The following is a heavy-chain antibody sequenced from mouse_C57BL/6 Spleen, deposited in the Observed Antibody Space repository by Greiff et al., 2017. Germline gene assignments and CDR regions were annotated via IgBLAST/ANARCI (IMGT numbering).Heavy chain of an antibody. V-gene: IGHV1-15*01. Sequence: QVQLKESGAELVRPGASVTLSCKASGYTFTDYELHWVKQTPVHGLEWIGAIDPETGGTAYNPKFKGKAILTADKASSTAYMELRSQASEDSAVYYCTRDPPRYAMDYWGQGTSVTVSS. J-gene: IGHJ4*01. CDR3: TRDPPRYAMDY. CDR1: GYTFTDYE. CDR2: IDPETGGT.